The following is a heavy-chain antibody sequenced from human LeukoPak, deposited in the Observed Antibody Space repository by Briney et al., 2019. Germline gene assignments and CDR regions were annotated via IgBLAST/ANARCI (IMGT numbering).Heavy chain of an antibody. J-gene: IGHJ6*03. V-gene: IGHV3-66*01. Sequence: PGGSLRLPCAASGFTFSSNYMSWAGHAPGKGLEWVSVIYSGGSTYYAASVKGRFTISRDNSKNTVYLQMNSLRAEDTAVYYCALMDVWGKGTTVTVSS. CDR1: GFTFSSNY. CDR2: IYSGGST. CDR3: ALMDV.